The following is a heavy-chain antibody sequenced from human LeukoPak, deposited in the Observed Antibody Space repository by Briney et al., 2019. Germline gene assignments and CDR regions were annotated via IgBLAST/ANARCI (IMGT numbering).Heavy chain of an antibody. Sequence: GGSLRLSCAASRFTFSTYSMNWVRQAPGKGLEWVSSISSGSSYIYYADSVKGRFTISRDNAKNSLYLQMNSLRAEDTAVYYCAKASAMIVVVSKHFDYWGQGTLVTVSS. CDR1: RFTFSTYS. CDR3: AKASAMIVVVSKHFDY. J-gene: IGHJ4*02. V-gene: IGHV3-21*04. CDR2: ISSGSSYI. D-gene: IGHD3-22*01.